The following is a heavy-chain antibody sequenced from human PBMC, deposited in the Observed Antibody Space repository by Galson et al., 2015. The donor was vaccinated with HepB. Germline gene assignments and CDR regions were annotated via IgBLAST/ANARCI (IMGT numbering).Heavy chain of an antibody. D-gene: IGHD5-12*01. CDR2: IISGNNDI. Sequence: SLRLSCAVSGLTFSNYSMNWVRQAPGKGLEWVSSIISGNNDIYYADTVEGRFNISRDNAKNSLHLQMNSLRGEDTAVYYCARSVECAINERGVDYWGQGILVIV. V-gene: IGHV3-21*01. J-gene: IGHJ4*02. CDR1: GLTFSNYS. CDR3: ARSVECAINERGVDY.